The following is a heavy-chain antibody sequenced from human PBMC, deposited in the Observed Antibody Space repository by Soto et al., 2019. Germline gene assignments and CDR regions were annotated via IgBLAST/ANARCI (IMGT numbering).Heavy chain of an antibody. CDR2: TYLRSKWYN. D-gene: IGHD2-15*01. V-gene: IGHV6-1*01. CDR3: ARAAVALDAFDL. Sequence: QIQLQQSGPGLVKPSQTLSLTCVISGDSVSTNSATWNWIRQSPSRGLEWLGRTYLRSKWYNEYAVSVKSRIAITPDTSQNLFSLPLSSVPPEDTGVYFSARAAVALDAFDLWGQGTVVTVSS. CDR1: GDSVSTNSAT. J-gene: IGHJ3*01.